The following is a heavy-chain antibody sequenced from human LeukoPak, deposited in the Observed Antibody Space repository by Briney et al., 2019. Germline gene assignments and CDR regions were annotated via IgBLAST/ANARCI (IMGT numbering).Heavy chain of an antibody. Sequence: ASVKVSCKASGYTFTSYDINWLRQATGQGLEWMGWMNPNSGNTGYAQKFQGRVTMTRNTSISTAYMELSSLRSEDTAVYYCARGQYCSGGSCYVDYYYYGMDVWGQGTTVTVSS. CDR1: GYTFTSYD. D-gene: IGHD2-15*01. CDR2: MNPNSGNT. V-gene: IGHV1-8*01. J-gene: IGHJ6*02. CDR3: ARGQYCSGGSCYVDYYYYGMDV.